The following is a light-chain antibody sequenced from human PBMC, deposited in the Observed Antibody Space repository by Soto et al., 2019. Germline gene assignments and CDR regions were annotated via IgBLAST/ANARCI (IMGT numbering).Light chain of an antibody. V-gene: IGKV3-20*01. CDR1: QSVSSSY. J-gene: IGKJ2*01. CDR3: QQDGSSPWT. Sequence: EIVLTQSPGTLSLSPGERATLSCRASQSVSSSYLAWYQQKPGQAPRLLIYGASSRATGIPDRFSGSGSGTDFTITISRLEPEDFAVYYCQQDGSSPWTFGQGTKLEIK. CDR2: GAS.